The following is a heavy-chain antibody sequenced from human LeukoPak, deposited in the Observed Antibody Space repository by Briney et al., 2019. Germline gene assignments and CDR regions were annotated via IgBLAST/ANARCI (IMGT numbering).Heavy chain of an antibody. CDR1: GFTFSTYP. J-gene: IGHJ4*02. Sequence: GGSLRLSCAASGFTFSTYPMNWVRQAPGKGLEWISHIRDSGTTDYADSVKGRFTISRDNSKNTLYLQMNSLRAEDTAVYYCAKDRANRIATNLDYWGQGTLVTVSS. D-gene: IGHD6-13*01. V-gene: IGHV3-23*01. CDR2: IRDSGTT. CDR3: AKDRANRIATNLDY.